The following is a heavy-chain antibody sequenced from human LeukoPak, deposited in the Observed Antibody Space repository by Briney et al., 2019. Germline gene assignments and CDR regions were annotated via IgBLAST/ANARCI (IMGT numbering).Heavy chain of an antibody. CDR3: AGTSRVDAFDI. V-gene: IGHV3-13*01. CDR2: IGTAGDT. CDR1: GFTFSSYD. J-gene: IGHJ3*02. Sequence: GGSLRLSCAASGFTFSSYDMHWVRQATGKGLEWVSAIGTAGDTYYPGSVKGRFTISRENAKNSLYLQMNSLRAGDTAVYYCAGTSRVDAFDIWGQGTMVTVSS.